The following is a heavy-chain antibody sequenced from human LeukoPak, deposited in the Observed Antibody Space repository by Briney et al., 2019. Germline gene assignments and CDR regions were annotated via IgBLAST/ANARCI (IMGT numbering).Heavy chain of an antibody. CDR3: AREGSSSV. CDR2: IDHSGTT. J-gene: IGHJ4*02. D-gene: IGHD6-6*01. CDR1: GGSLIPYY. Sequence: SSETLSLTCTVSGGSLIPYYWSWIRQPPGKGLEWIGYIDHSGTTYYNPSLKSRVTISADTSKNQFSLKVSSVSDADTAVYYCAREGSSSVWGQGTLVTVSS. V-gene: IGHV4-30-4*08.